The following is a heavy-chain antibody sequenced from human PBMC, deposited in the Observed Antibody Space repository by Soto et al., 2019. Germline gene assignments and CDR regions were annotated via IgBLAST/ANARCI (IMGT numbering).Heavy chain of an antibody. Sequence: PGESLKSSCKGSGYSFTIYWIGWVRQMPGKGLEWMGIIYPGDSDTRYSPSFQGQVTISADKSISTAYLQWSSLKASDTAMYYCARLGPRVYYDNSDYYYYGMDVSGQSTKVTVSS. D-gene: IGHD3-22*01. J-gene: IGHJ6*02. CDR3: ARLGPRVYYDNSDYYYYGMDV. V-gene: IGHV5-51*01. CDR1: GYSFTIYW. CDR2: IYPGDSDT.